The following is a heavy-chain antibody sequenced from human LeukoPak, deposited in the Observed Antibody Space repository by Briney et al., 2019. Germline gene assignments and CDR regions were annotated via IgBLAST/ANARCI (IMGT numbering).Heavy chain of an antibody. CDR3: ARQTSPDYDILTGQDY. J-gene: IGHJ4*02. D-gene: IGHD3-9*01. Sequence: TSETLSLTCTVSGGSISSGGYYWSWIRQPPGKGLEWIGYIYYSGSTYYNPSLKSRLTISVDTSKNQFSLKLRSVTAADTAVYYCARQTSPDYDILTGQDYWGQGTLVTVSS. CDR2: IYYSGST. V-gene: IGHV4-31*03. CDR1: GGSISSGGYY.